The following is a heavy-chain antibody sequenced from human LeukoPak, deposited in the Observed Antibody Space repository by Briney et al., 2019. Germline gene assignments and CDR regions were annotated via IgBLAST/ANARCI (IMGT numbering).Heavy chain of an antibody. V-gene: IGHV4-59*11. Sequence: SETLSLTCTVSGGSISSHYWSWIRRPPGKGLEWIGYIYYSGSTNYNPSLKSRVTISVDTSKNQFSLKLSSVTAADTAVYYCARARGTRRYYYSMDVWGKGTTVTVSS. CDR1: GGSISSHY. J-gene: IGHJ6*03. D-gene: IGHD3-16*01. CDR3: ARARGTRRYYYSMDV. CDR2: IYYSGST.